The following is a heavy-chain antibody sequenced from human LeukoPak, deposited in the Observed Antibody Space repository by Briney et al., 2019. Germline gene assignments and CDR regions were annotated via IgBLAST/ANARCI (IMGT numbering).Heavy chain of an antibody. Sequence: SETLSLTCTVSGGSISSYYWSWIRQPPGKGLEWIGYIYYSGSTNYNPSLKSRVTISVDTSKNQFSLKLSSVTAADTAVYYCARGVYYGSGSYYIPTYEGDAFDIWGQGTMVTVSS. D-gene: IGHD3-10*01. CDR2: IYYSGST. V-gene: IGHV4-59*01. CDR3: ARGVYYGSGSYYIPTYEGDAFDI. CDR1: GGSISSYY. J-gene: IGHJ3*02.